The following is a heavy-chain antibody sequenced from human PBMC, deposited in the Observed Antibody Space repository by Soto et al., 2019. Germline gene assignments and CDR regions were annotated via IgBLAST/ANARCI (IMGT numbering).Heavy chain of an antibody. V-gene: IGHV3-74*01. CDR2: INSDGTKT. D-gene: IGHD5-12*01. J-gene: IGHJ5*02. CDR1: GFTFNTYW. CDR3: ATVATNSYNWLDP. Sequence: EVQLVESGGTLVQPGGYLRLYCAASGFTFNTYWMHWVRQAPGKGLVWVSRINSDGTKTTYADSVKGRFTISRDNAKNTVYLEMNSLRAEDTAVYYCATVATNSYNWLDPWGQGTLVTVSS.